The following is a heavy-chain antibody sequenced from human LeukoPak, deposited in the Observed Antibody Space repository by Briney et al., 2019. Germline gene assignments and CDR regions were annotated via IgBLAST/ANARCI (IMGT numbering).Heavy chain of an antibody. D-gene: IGHD6-6*01. Sequence: TSSETLSLTCTVSGGSISSSSYYWGWIRQPPGKGLEWIGSIYYSGSTYYNPSLKSRVTISVDTSKNQFSLKLSSVTAADTAVYYCARCQSIAADFDYWGQGTLVTVSS. J-gene: IGHJ4*02. CDR2: IYYSGST. CDR1: GGSISSSSYY. CDR3: ARCQSIAADFDY. V-gene: IGHV4-39*01.